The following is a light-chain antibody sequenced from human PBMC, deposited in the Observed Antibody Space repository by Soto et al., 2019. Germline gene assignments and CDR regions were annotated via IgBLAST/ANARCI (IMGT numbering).Light chain of an antibody. Sequence: EIVLTQSPGTLSLSPGERATLSCRASQSVSSSYLAWYQQQPGQAPRLLIYVTSSRATDIPDRFSGSGSGTDFTLTISRLEPEDFAVYYCQQYGSSPPTFGPGTKVDIK. CDR3: QQYGSSPPT. CDR2: VTS. CDR1: QSVSSSY. J-gene: IGKJ3*01. V-gene: IGKV3-20*01.